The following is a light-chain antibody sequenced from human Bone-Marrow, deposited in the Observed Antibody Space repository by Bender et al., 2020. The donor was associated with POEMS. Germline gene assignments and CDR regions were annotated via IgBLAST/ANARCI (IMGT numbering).Light chain of an antibody. CDR3: SSYTTSGAVV. Sequence: QSVLTQPPSVSAAPGQKVTISCSGTSSDVGGFDFVSWYQQLPGKAPKLIIYDVTNRPSGISDRFSASKSANTASLAISGLQADDEAVYYCSSYTTSGAVVFGGGSKLTVL. CDR2: DVT. V-gene: IGLV2-14*03. CDR1: SSDVGGFDF. J-gene: IGLJ2*01.